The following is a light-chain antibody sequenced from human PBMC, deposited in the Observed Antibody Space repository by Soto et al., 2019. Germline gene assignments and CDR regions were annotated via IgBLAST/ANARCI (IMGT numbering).Light chain of an antibody. CDR2: AAS. V-gene: IGKV1-39*01. CDR1: QSITTY. Sequence: DIQMTQSPSSLSASVGDRVTITCRASQSITTYLNWYRQKPGKAPKRLIYAASSLQSGVPSRFSGSGSETEFTLIISSLQPEDFATYFCQQIYSAPLTFGGGTKVEIK. J-gene: IGKJ4*01. CDR3: QQIYSAPLT.